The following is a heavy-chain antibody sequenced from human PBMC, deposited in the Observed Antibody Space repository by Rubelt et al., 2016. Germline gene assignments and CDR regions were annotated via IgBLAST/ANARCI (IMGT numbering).Heavy chain of an antibody. Sequence: QLQLQESGPGLVKPSETLSLTCNVSGGSISTSSYYWGWIRQPPGKGLEWIGNIYYSGSTNYNPSLKSRVTISVDTSKNQFSLKLSSVTAADTAVYYCARGLSIVGATGDYWGQGNLVTVSS. CDR1: GGSISTSSYY. V-gene: IGHV4-39*07. CDR3: ARGLSIVGATGDY. CDR2: IYYSGST. D-gene: IGHD1-26*01. J-gene: IGHJ4*02.